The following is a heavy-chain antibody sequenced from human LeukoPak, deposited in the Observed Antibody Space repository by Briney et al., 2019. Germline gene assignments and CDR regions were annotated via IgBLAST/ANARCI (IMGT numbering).Heavy chain of an antibody. CDR2: TYYRSKWYN. CDR3: AISRGGDYDFWSGYLEGNWFDP. Sequence: SQTLSLTCAIPGDSVSSNSAAWNWIRQSPSRGLEWLGRTYYRSKWYNDYAVSVKSRITINPDTSKNQFSLQLNSVTPEDTAVYYCAISRGGDYDFWSGYLEGNWFDPWGQGTLVTVSS. D-gene: IGHD3-3*01. V-gene: IGHV6-1*01. J-gene: IGHJ5*02. CDR1: GDSVSSNSAA.